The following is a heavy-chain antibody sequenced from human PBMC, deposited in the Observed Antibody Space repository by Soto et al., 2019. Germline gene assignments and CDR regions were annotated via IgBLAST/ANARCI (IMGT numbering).Heavy chain of an antibody. J-gene: IGHJ5*02. CDR1: GGTFSSYT. V-gene: IGHV1-69*04. CDR3: ARDLGITGTPA. Sequence: ASVKVSCKASGGTFSSYTISWVRQAPGQGLEWMGRIIPILGIANYAQKFQGRVTITADKSTSTAYMELSSLRSEDTAVYYCARDLGITGTPAWGQGTLVTVSS. CDR2: IIPILGIA. D-gene: IGHD1-20*01.